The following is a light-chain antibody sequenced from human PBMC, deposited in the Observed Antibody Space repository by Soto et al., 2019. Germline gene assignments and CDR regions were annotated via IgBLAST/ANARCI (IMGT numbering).Light chain of an antibody. J-gene: IGKJ5*01. CDR2: DAS. V-gene: IGKV3-15*01. Sequence: EIVMTQSPATLSVSPVERATLSCRASQSVSRNLAWYQQKPGQAPRLLIYDASTRATGIPDRFSGGGSGTEFTLTISSLQSEDFVVYYCQQYNSWPPITFGQGTRLENK. CDR3: QQYNSWPPIT. CDR1: QSVSRN.